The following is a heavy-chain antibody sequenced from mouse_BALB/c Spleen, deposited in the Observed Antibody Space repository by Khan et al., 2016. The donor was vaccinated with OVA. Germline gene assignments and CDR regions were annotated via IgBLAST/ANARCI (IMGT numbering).Heavy chain of an antibody. J-gene: IGHJ3*01. CDR2: IYPGSGST. D-gene: IGHD4-1*01. Sequence: QVQLKQSGPELVKPGASVKMSCKASGYTFIDYGMNWVKQRNGQGLEWIGQIYPGSGSTFYNEKFKGKATLTADRSTSTAYMQLSNLTSEDAAFYCCARACWDAFAYWAQGTLVTVSA. V-gene: IGHV1-77*01. CDR3: ARACWDAFAY. CDR1: GYTFIDYG.